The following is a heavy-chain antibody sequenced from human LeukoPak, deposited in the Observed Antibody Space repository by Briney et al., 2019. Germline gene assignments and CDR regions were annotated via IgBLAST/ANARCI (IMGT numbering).Heavy chain of an antibody. J-gene: IGHJ4*02. V-gene: IGHV3-43*02. CDR3: GKASRPYSYGSLGS. D-gene: IGHD5-18*01. CDR2: IGGDGDTT. CDR1: GFTFDDCP. Sequence: GGSLRLSCAASGFTFDDCPMYWVRQAPGKGLEWVSEIGGDGDTTFYADSMTGRFTIFRVNSKNSLHLLMSSLRTEDTAFYHCGKASRPYSYGSLGSWGQGTLVTVSP.